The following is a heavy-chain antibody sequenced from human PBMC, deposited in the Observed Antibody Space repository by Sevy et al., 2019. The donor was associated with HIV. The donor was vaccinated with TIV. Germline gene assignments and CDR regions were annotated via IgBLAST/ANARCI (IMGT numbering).Heavy chain of an antibody. CDR1: GFTFNSYA. CDR3: AREQDIVATIPSSSDY. J-gene: IGHJ4*02. CDR2: ISYDGSNK. Sequence: GGSLRLSCAASGFTFNSYAMHWVRQAPGKGLEWVAVISYDGSNKYYADSVKGRFTISRDNSKNTLYLQINSLRAEDTAVYYCAREQDIVATIPSSSDYWGQGTLVTVSS. D-gene: IGHD5-12*01. V-gene: IGHV3-30-3*01.